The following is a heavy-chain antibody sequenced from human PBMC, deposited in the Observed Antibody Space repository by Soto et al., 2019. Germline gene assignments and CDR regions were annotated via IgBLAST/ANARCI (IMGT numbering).Heavy chain of an antibody. CDR2: ISGSGGGT. V-gene: IGHV3-23*04. CDR1: KLTFSAYA. D-gene: IGHD4-17*01. Sequence: VQVVESGGGLVQPGGSLRLSCATSKLTFSAYAMTWVRQAPGEGLEWVSSISGSGGGTSYADSVKGRFSISRDNSKNTLYLRMNSLRVEDTAVYYCTRDPNGDHIGAFDFWGQGIVVTVSS. CDR3: TRDPNGDHIGAFDF. J-gene: IGHJ3*01.